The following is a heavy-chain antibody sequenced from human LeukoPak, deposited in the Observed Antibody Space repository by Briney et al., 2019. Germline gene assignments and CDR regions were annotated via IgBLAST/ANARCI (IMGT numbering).Heavy chain of an antibody. D-gene: IGHD6-19*01. CDR3: AKDKQWLVLDY. CDR1: GFTFSSYA. V-gene: IGHV3-23*01. CDR2: ISGGDDTT. Sequence: GGSLRLSCAASGFTFSSYAMSWVRQAPGKGLEWVSGISGGDDTTYFADSVKVRFTISRDNSKNTLYLQMNRLRAEDTAVYYCAKDKQWLVLDYWGQGTLVTVSS. J-gene: IGHJ4*02.